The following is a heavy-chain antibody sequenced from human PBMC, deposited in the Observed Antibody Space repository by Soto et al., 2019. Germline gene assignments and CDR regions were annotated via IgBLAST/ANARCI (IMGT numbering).Heavy chain of an antibody. J-gene: IGHJ3*02. V-gene: IGHV1-69*02. D-gene: IGHD3-9*01. CDR2: IIPILGIA. CDR1: GGTFSSYT. CDR3: AIPGLTGPGPEEAFDI. Sequence: GASVKVSCKASGGTFSSYTISWVRQAPGQGLEWMGRIIPILGIANYAQKFQGRVTITADKSTSTAYMELSSLRSEDTAVYYCAIPGLTGPGPEEAFDIWGQGTMVTVSS.